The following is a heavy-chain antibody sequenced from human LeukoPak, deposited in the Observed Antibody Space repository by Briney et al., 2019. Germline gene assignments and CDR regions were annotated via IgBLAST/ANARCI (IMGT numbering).Heavy chain of an antibody. J-gene: IGHJ1*01. CDR2: IYYRGTT. CDR3: SRHGYRGRPHTIYFLH. Sequence: SETLSLTCTVSGGSISSNSYYWGWIRQPPGKGLEWIGSIYYRGTTYYSPSLKSRVTISIDTSKNQFSLKLNSVTAPDTAVYYCSRHGYRGRPHTIYFLHWGQGTLVTVSS. V-gene: IGHV4-39*01. CDR1: GGSISSNSYY. D-gene: IGHD5-18*01.